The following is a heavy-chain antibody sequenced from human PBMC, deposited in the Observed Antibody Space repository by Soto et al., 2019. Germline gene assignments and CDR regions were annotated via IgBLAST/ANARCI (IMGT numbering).Heavy chain of an antibody. J-gene: IGHJ6*02. Sequence: PGGSLRLSCAASGFTFSSYSMNWVRQAPGKGLEWVSYISSSSSTIYYADSVKGRFTISRDNAKNSLYLQMNSLRDEDTAVYYCARDLVGRGITIFGVVIKHKNRQYYYYGMDVWGQGTTVTVSS. CDR1: GFTFSSYS. D-gene: IGHD3-3*01. V-gene: IGHV3-48*02. CDR3: ARDLVGRGITIFGVVIKHKNRQYYYYGMDV. CDR2: ISSSSSTI.